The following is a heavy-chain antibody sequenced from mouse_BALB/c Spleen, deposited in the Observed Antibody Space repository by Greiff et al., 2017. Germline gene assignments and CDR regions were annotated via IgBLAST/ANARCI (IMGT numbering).Heavy chain of an antibody. D-gene: IGHD1-1*02. CDR1: GFTFSSYG. J-gene: IGHJ4*01. Sequence: EVQLVESGGDLVKPGGSLKLSCAASGFTFSSYGMSWVRQTPDKRLEWVATISSGGSYTYYPDSAKGRFTISRDNAKNTLYLQMSSLKSEDTAMYYCARHQGGGNNYYAMDYWGQGTSVTVSS. CDR3: ARHQGGGNNYYAMDY. V-gene: IGHV5-6*01. CDR2: ISSGGSYT.